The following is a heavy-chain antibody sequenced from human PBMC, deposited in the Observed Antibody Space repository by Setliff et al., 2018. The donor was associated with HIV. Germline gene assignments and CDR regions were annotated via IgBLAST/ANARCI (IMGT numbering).Heavy chain of an antibody. D-gene: IGHD6-13*01. J-gene: IGHJ4*02. Sequence: ASVKVSCKASGYSFTSYGVSWVRQAPGQGLEWMGWISAYNVNTNYAQKLQGRVTMTRDTSISTAYMELSRLRSDDTAVYYCARSSGAAEADYWGQGTLVTV. CDR1: GYSFTSYG. CDR2: ISAYNVNT. CDR3: ARSSGAAEADY. V-gene: IGHV1-18*01.